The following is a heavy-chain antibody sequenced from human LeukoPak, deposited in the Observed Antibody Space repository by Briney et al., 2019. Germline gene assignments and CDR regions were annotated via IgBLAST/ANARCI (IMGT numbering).Heavy chain of an antibody. D-gene: IGHD2-8*01. CDR2: ISGSGGST. V-gene: IGHV3-23*01. J-gene: IGHJ4*02. Sequence: GGSLRLSCAASGFTFSSYAMSWVRQAPGKGLEWVPAISGSGGSTYYADSVKGRFTISRDNSKNTLYLQMNSLRAEDTAVYYYAKGGIVLMVYAYFEFWAQGPVVTVFS. CDR1: GFTFSSYA. CDR3: AKGGIVLMVYAYFEF.